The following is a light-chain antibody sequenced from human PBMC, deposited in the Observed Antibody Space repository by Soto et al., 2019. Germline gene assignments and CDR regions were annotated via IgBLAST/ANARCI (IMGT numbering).Light chain of an antibody. CDR3: QQYHTFSIA. J-gene: IGKJ5*01. CDR2: GAS. V-gene: IGKV3D-7*01. CDR1: QSVSSSY. Sequence: PGERVTLSFRASQSVSSSYLTWYQQKPGQAPRLLIYGASTRATSIPARFSGSGSGTDFTLTISGLQPDDFATYYCQQYHTFSIAFGQGTRLEIK.